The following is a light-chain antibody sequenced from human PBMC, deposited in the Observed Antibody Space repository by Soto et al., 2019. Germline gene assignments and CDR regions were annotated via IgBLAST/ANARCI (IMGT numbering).Light chain of an antibody. V-gene: IGLV2-14*01. CDR1: SSDVGGYNY. Sequence: QSALPQPASVSGSPGQSITISCTGTSSDVGGYNYVSWYQQHPGKAPELMIYEVSNRPSGVSNRFSGSKSGNTASLTISGLQAEDEADYYCSSYTSSSTPSYVFGTGTKVTVL. CDR2: EVS. CDR3: SSYTSSSTPSYV. J-gene: IGLJ1*01.